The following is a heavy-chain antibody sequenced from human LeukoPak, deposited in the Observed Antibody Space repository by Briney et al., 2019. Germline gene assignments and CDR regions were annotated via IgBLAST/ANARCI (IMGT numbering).Heavy chain of an antibody. V-gene: IGHV3-48*01. CDR1: GFTFSSYT. D-gene: IGHD6-6*01. Sequence: PGGSLRLSCVVSGFTFSSYTMNWVRQAPGKGLEWVSYISSSTSTIYYADSVKGRFTISRDNAKNSLYLQMNNLRAEDTAVYHCAREYSSSPGRAFDIWGQGTMVTVSS. J-gene: IGHJ3*02. CDR2: ISSSTSTI. CDR3: AREYSSSPGRAFDI.